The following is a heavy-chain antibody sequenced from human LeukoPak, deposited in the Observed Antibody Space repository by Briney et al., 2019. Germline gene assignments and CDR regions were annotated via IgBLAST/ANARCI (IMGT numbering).Heavy chain of an antibody. CDR3: ARGYGDYGKYYFDS. D-gene: IGHD4-17*01. J-gene: IGHJ4*02. V-gene: IGHV3-21*01. Sequence: GGTLRLSCAASGFTFSTFPMNWVRQAPGTGLEWVSSISSGIGYIYYADTLKGRFTISRANAKHSLYPQMNSLRAEDTAVYYCARGYGDYGKYYFDSWGQGTLVTVSS. CDR1: GFTFSTFP. CDR2: ISSGIGYI.